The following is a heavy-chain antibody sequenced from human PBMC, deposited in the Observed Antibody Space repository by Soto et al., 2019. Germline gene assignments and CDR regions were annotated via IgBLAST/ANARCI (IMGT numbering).Heavy chain of an antibody. CDR1: GFTFSDCS. D-gene: IGHD6-19*01. Sequence: EVQLVESGGGLVQPGGSLRLSCVASGFTFSDCSMNWVRQTPGKGLEWVSYISRSRGTTHYADSVQGRFTISRDNARNSLYLQMNSLRDEDTAVYYCARDLQSNGWAYYFDYWGQGTLVTVSS. J-gene: IGHJ4*02. V-gene: IGHV3-48*02. CDR2: ISRSRGTT. CDR3: ARDLQSNGWAYYFDY.